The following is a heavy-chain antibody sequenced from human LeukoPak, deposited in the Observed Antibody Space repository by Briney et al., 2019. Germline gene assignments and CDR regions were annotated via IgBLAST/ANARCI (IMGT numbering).Heavy chain of an antibody. CDR1: GGSINNYY. D-gene: IGHD2-15*01. J-gene: IGHJ6*03. V-gene: IGHV4-4*07. CDR3: ARDLRDIVVVVAAQYYYYMYV. Sequence: SETLSLTCTVPGGSINNYYWSWIRQPAGKGLEWIGRIYTSGSTNYNPSLKSRVTMSVDTSKNQFSLKLSSVTAADTAVYYCARDLRDIVVVVAAQYYYYMYVWGKGTTVTVSS. CDR2: IYTSGST.